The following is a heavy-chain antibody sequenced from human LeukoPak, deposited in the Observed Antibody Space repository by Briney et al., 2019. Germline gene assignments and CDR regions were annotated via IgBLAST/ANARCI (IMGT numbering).Heavy chain of an antibody. D-gene: IGHD3-22*01. Sequence: PGGSLRLSCAASGFTFSSYAMSWVRQAPGKGLEWVSAISGSGGSTYYADSVKGRFTISRDNSKNTLYLQMNSLRAEDTAVYYRAKSEIQWFIQGYFDYWGQGTLVTVSS. CDR2: ISGSGGST. CDR1: GFTFSSYA. CDR3: AKSEIQWFIQGYFDY. V-gene: IGHV3-23*01. J-gene: IGHJ4*02.